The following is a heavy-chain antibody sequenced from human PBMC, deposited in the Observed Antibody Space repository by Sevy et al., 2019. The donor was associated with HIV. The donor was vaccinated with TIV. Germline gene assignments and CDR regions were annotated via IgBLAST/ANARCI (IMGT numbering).Heavy chain of an antibody. D-gene: IGHD6-13*01. CDR1: GYTFTGYY. Sequence: ASVKVSCKASGYTFTGYYMHWVRQAPGQGLEWMGRINPNSGGTNYAEKFQGRVTMTRDTSISTAYMELSRLRSDDTAVYYCARDGEGIAAAGRVVDAFDIWGQGTMVTVSS. CDR2: INPNSGGT. V-gene: IGHV1-2*06. CDR3: ARDGEGIAAAGRVVDAFDI. J-gene: IGHJ3*02.